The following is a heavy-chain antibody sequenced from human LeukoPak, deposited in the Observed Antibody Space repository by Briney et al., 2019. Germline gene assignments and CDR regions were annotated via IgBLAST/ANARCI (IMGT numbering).Heavy chain of an antibody. V-gene: IGHV3-30*02. CDR1: GFTFSNYA. D-gene: IGHD2-15*01. Sequence: PGGSLRLSCAASGFTFSNYAMHWVRQAPGKGLEWVAFIRYDGSSKYYADSVKGRFTISRDNSKKTLYLQMNSLRPVDTAVYYCAKDQGGSHCYSYFDSWGQGTLVTVSS. CDR2: IRYDGSSK. J-gene: IGHJ4*02. CDR3: AKDQGGSHCYSYFDS.